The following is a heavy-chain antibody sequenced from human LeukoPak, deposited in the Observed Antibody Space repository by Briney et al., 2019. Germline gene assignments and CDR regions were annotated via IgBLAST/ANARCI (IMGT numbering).Heavy chain of an antibody. J-gene: IGHJ3*01. Sequence: PGGSLRLSCAASGFTFSSYEMNWVRQAPGKGLEWVSYISRSGSTIYYADSVKGRFTISRDNSKNTVYLQMNSLRSEDTAVYYCAKDRVPTFPDASDVWGQGTRVTVSS. CDR2: ISRSGSTI. CDR3: AKDRVPTFPDASDV. CDR1: GFTFSSYE. D-gene: IGHD2-15*01. V-gene: IGHV3-48*03.